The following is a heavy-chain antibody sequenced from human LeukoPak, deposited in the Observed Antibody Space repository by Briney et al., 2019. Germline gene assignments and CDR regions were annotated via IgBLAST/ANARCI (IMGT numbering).Heavy chain of an antibody. Sequence: SQTLSLTCTVSGGSISSGSYYWSWIRQPARKGLEWIGRIYTSGSTNYNPSLKSRVTISVDTSKNQFSLKLSSVTAADTAVYYCARGPIVLMVYAIPADWFDPWGQGTLVTVSS. D-gene: IGHD2-8*01. CDR2: IYTSGST. CDR1: GGSISSGSYY. CDR3: ARGPIVLMVYAIPADWFDP. V-gene: IGHV4-61*02. J-gene: IGHJ5*02.